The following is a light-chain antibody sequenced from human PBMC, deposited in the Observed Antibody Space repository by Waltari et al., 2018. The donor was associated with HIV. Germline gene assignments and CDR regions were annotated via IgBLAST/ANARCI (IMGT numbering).Light chain of an antibody. J-gene: IGLJ2*01. Sequence: QSALTQPPSASESPGQSVTISYTGTTSDVGYYNYVSWYQQHPGKAPKLIIYEVTKRPSGVPDRFSGSKSGNTASLTVSGLQPEDEADYYCSSYADSNDLLFGGGTRLTVL. V-gene: IGLV2-8*01. CDR3: SSYADSNDLL. CDR2: EVT. CDR1: TSDVGYYNY.